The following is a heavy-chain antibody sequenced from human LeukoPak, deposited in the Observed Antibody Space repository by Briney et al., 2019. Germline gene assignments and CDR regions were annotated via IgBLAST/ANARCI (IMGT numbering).Heavy chain of an antibody. CDR2: INPNSGGT. CDR1: GYTFTGYY. J-gene: IGHJ6*04. D-gene: IGHD5-12*01. Sequence: ASVKVSCKASGYTFTGYYMHWVRQAPGQGLEWMGWINPNSGGTNYAQKFQGRVTMTRDTSISTAYMELSRLRSDDTAVYYCVRDSISRYRSQMDVWGKGTTVTVTS. V-gene: IGHV1-2*02. CDR3: VRDSISRYRSQMDV.